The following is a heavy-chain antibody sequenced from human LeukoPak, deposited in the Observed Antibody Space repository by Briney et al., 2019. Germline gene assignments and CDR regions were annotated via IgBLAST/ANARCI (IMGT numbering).Heavy chain of an antibody. D-gene: IGHD2-21*02. J-gene: IGHJ4*02. V-gene: IGHV4-34*01. CDR3: ARLAYCGGDCYLDY. CDR2: INHSGST. Sequence: PSETLSLTCAVYGGSFSGYYWSWIRQPPGKGLEWIGEINHSGSTNYNPSLKSRVTISVDTSKNQFSLKLSSVTAADTAVYYCARLAYCGGDCYLDYWGQGTLVTVSS. CDR1: GGSFSGYY.